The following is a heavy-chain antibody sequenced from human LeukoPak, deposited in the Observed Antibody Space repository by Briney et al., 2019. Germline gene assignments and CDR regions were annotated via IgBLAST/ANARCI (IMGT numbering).Heavy chain of an antibody. Sequence: GGSLRLSCAASGLTFSSYAMHWVRQAPGKGLEWVAVISYDGSNKYYADSVKGRFTISRDNSKNTLYLQMNSLRAEDTAVYYCARGWWLQLSLGLDYWGQGTLVTVSS. J-gene: IGHJ4*02. CDR1: GLTFSSYA. CDR3: ARGWWLQLSLGLDY. CDR2: ISYDGSNK. V-gene: IGHV3-30-3*01. D-gene: IGHD5-24*01.